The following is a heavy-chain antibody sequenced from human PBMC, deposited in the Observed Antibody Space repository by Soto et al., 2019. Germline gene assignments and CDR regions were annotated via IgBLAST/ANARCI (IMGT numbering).Heavy chain of an antibody. V-gene: IGHV5-51*01. CDR2: IYPGDSDT. J-gene: IGHJ3*02. D-gene: IGHD4-17*01. CDR1: GYSLGDYC. Sequence: LGLSLRISWKGAGYSLGDYCIGWVRQMPGKGLEWMGIIYPGDSDTRYSPSFQGQVTISADKSISTAYLQWSSLRAEDTAVYYCARDPGYHEYGDTSAVDAFDIWGQGTMVTVSS. CDR3: ARDPGYHEYGDTSAVDAFDI.